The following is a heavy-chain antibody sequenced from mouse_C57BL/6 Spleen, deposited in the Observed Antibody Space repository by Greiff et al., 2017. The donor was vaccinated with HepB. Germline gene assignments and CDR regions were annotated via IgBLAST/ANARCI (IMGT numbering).Heavy chain of an antibody. D-gene: IGHD2-10*01. CDR3: ATYYGYAMDY. CDR1: GFTFSDYG. Sequence: VQLKESGGGLVKPGGSLKLSCAASGFTFSDYGMHWVRQAPEKGLEWVAYISSGSSTIYYADTVKGRFTISRDNAKNTLFLQMTSLRSEDTAMYYCATYYGYAMDYWGQGTSVTVSS. J-gene: IGHJ4*01. CDR2: ISSGSSTI. V-gene: IGHV5-17*01.